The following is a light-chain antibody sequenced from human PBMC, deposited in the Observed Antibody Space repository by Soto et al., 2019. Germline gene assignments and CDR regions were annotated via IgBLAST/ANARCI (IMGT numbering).Light chain of an antibody. J-gene: IGKJ1*01. V-gene: IGKV3-15*01. CDR3: QQYNNWPWT. CDR1: QSISTN. Sequence: EILMTQFPATLSVSPGERATLSCRASQSISTNLAWYQQNPGQAPRLLIYGASTRATDIPARFSGSGSGTELTLTISSLQSEDFAVYYCQQYNNWPWTFGQGTKVGIK. CDR2: GAS.